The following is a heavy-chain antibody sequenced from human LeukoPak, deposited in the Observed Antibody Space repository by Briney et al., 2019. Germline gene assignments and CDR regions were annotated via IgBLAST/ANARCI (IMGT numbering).Heavy chain of an antibody. CDR3: ATETIGRHYDY. CDR2: IGPTGTDR. V-gene: IGHV3-21*01. J-gene: IGHJ4*02. D-gene: IGHD1-14*01. Sequence: GGSLRLSCAASGFTFSSCGFNWVRQAPGKGLEWVSSIGPTGTDRYYADSVRGRFTISRDDAKNSMYLQMDSLRDEDTAVYYCATETIGRHYDYWGQGTLLTVSS. CDR1: GFTFSSCG.